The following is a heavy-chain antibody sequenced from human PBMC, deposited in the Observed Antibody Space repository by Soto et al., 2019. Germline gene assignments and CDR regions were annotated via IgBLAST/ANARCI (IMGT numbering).Heavy chain of an antibody. CDR1: GYSFTTYG. CDR2: ISAYNGNT. CDR3: ARKGPAPYYYYFRDV. Sequence: QVQLVQSGGEVKKPGASVKVSCKTSGYSFTTYGISWVRQAPGQGLEWMGWISAYNGNTNYAQKLQDRVTMTTDTSTSTDYMERRSLRSDYTAVSYCARKGPAPYYYYFRDVWGQWSTFTVSS. J-gene: IGHJ6*01. V-gene: IGHV1-18*01.